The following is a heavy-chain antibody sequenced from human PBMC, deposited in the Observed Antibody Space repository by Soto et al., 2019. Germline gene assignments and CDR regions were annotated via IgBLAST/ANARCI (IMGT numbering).Heavy chain of an antibody. Sequence: SETLSLTCTVTAGSIISGGYYWSWIRQHPGKGLEWIGYIYYSGSTYYNPSLKSRVTISVDTSKNQFSLKLSSVTAADTAVYYCARRRDYVDNWFDPWGQGTLVTVSS. CDR2: IYYSGST. J-gene: IGHJ5*02. CDR1: AGSIISGGYY. D-gene: IGHD4-17*01. CDR3: ARRRDYVDNWFDP. V-gene: IGHV4-31*03.